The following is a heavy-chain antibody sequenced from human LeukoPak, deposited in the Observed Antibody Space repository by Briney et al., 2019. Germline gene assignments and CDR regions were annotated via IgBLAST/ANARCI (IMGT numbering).Heavy chain of an antibody. D-gene: IGHD2/OR15-2a*01. V-gene: IGHV1-2*06. Sequence: ASVKVSCMASRYTFTGYYMYWVRQTPGQGLEWMGRINPNSGGTKYAQKFQGRVTMTRDTSISTAYMELTRLRSDDTAIYYCARVGHYDFNWFDPWGQGTLVTVSA. CDR2: INPNSGGT. CDR1: RYTFTGYY. J-gene: IGHJ5*02. CDR3: ARVGHYDFNWFDP.